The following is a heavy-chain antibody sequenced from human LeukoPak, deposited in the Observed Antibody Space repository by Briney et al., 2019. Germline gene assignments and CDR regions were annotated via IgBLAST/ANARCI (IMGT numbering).Heavy chain of an antibody. CDR1: GYTFTGYY. J-gene: IGHJ4*02. V-gene: IGHV1-2*02. CDR2: INPNSGGT. CDR3: ARDDTDYYYDSSGYVFDY. D-gene: IGHD3-22*01. Sequence: ASVKVSCKASGYTFTGYYMHWVRQAPGQGLEWMGWINPNSGGTNYAQKFQGRVTMTRDTSISTAYMELSRLRSDDTAVYYCARDDTDYYYDSSGYVFDYWGQGTLVTVSS.